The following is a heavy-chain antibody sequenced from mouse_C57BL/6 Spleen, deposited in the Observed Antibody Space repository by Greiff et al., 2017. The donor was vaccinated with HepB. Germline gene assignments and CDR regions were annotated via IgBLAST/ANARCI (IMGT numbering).Heavy chain of an antibody. V-gene: IGHV5-4*01. CDR2: ISDGGSYT. CDR3: ARDYGSSYGYFDV. CDR1: GFTLSSYA. J-gene: IGHJ1*03. D-gene: IGHD1-1*01. Sequence: EVKLVESGGGLVKPGGSLNLSCAASGFTLSSYAMSWVRQTPEKRLEWVATISDGGSYTYYPDNVTGRFTISRDNAKNNLYMQMSHLKAEDTAMYYCARDYGSSYGYFDVWGTGTTVTVSS.